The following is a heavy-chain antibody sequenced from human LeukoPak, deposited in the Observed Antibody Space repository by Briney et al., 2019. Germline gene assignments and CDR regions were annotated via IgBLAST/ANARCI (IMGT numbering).Heavy chain of an antibody. Sequence: GGSLRLSCAASGFTFSTYAMSWVRQAPGKGLEWVSGISGSGDRIYYADSVKGRFSISRDNSKNTLYLQMNSLRAEDTAVYYCARGSNISARRSAFDIWGQGTMVTVSS. CDR2: ISGSGDRI. CDR3: ARGSNISARRSAFDI. CDR1: GFTFSTYA. J-gene: IGHJ3*02. V-gene: IGHV3-23*01. D-gene: IGHD6-25*01.